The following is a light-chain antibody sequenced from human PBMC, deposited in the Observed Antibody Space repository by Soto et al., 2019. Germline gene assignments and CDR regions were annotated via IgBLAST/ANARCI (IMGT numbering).Light chain of an antibody. CDR1: QSISSTY. Sequence: IGLTRSGGTLSLSPGERATLSCGVSQSISSTYLTWYHQTPGQAPRLLIYDASRRDTGIPDRFSGSGSGTDFSLTISRLEPEDFAVYYCQHYDSARWTFGLGTKVDIK. V-gene: IGKV3-20*01. CDR3: QHYDSARWT. J-gene: IGKJ1*01. CDR2: DAS.